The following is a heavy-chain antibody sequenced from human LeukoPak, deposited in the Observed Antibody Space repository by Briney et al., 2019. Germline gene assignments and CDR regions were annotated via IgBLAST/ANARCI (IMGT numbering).Heavy chain of an antibody. J-gene: IGHJ4*02. CDR2: IRGNGDRT. CDR3: AKGQELDDGVFDS. D-gene: IGHD1-1*01. V-gene: IGHV3-23*01. CDR1: GFTFSSYA. Sequence: QPRGSQRLSCAASGFTFSSYAMTWVCQAPGKGLEWVSTIRGNGDRTHYADSVKGRFTISRDNSKNTLYLQMNSLRGEDSAIYYCAKGQELDDGVFDSRGQGTLVTVSS.